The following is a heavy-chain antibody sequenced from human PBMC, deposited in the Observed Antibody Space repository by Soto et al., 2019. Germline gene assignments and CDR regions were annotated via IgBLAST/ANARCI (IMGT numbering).Heavy chain of an antibody. V-gene: IGHV4-30-2*01. Sequence: SETLSLTCAVSGGSISSGGYSWSWIRQPPGKGLEWIGYIYHSGSTYYNPSLKSRVTISVDRSKNQFSLKLSSLRSEDTAVYYCARGKGMEENYYYYGLDIWGQGTTVTVSS. CDR3: ARGKGMEENYYYYGLDI. J-gene: IGHJ6*02. CDR2: IYHSGST. D-gene: IGHD1-1*01. CDR1: GGSISSGGYS.